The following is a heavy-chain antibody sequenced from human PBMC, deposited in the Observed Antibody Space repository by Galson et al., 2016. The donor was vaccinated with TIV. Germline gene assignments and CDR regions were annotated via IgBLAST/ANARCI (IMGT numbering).Heavy chain of an antibody. J-gene: IGHJ6*02. Sequence: SVKVSCKASGGTFSSYVIKWERQAPGQGLEWMGEIIPMFGTANYAQKFQGRVTITADESTSTAYMELSSLRSEGTAVYYCVTDRNTALDTYSYYYGMDVWGQGTTVTVSS. D-gene: IGHD5-18*01. CDR1: GGTFSSYV. V-gene: IGHV1-69*13. CDR3: VTDRNTALDTYSYYYGMDV. CDR2: IIPMFGTA.